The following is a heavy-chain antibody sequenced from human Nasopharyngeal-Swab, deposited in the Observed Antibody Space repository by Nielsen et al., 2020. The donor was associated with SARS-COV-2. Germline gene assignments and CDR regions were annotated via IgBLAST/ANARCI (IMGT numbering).Heavy chain of an antibody. CDR1: GFTFSSYG. J-gene: IGHJ4*02. D-gene: IGHD6-13*01. CDR3: ATNSSSWGGFDY. CDR2: ISGSGDNT. Sequence: GEPLKISCAASGFTFSSYGMSWVRQAPGKGLEWVSAISGSGDNTYYADSVKGRFTISRDNSKNTLYLQMNSLRVEDTAVYYCATNSSSWGGFDYWGQGTLVTVSS. V-gene: IGHV3-23*01.